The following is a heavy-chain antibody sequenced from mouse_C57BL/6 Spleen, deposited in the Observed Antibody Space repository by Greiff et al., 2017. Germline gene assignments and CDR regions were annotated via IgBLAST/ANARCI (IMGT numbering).Heavy chain of an antibody. J-gene: IGHJ3*01. CDR2: ISDGGSYT. V-gene: IGHV5-4*03. CDR1: GFTFSSYA. Sequence: EVMLVESGGGLVKPGGSLKLSCAASGFTFSSYAMSWVRQTPEKRLEWVATISDGGSYTYYPDNVKGRFTISRDNAKNNLYLQMSHLKSEDTAMYYCARKGEEGPWFAYWGQGTLVTVSA. D-gene: IGHD3-3*01. CDR3: ARKGEEGPWFAY.